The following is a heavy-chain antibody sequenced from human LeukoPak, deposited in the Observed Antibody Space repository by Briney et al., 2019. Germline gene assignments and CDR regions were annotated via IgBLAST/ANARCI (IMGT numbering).Heavy chain of an antibody. CDR2: ISYNGSNK. V-gene: IGHV3-30*18. CDR3: AKDSMRYCSSTSCLGRLDP. CDR1: GFTFSSYG. Sequence: GGSLRLSCAASGFTFSSYGMHWVRQAPGKGLEWVAVISYNGSNKYYEDSVKGRVTISRDNSKNTLYLQMNSLRAEDTAVYYCAKDSMRYCSSTSCLGRLDPWCQGTLVTVSS. J-gene: IGHJ5*02. D-gene: IGHD2-2*01.